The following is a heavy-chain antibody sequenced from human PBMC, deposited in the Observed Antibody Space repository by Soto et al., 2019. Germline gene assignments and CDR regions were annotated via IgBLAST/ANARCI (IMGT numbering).Heavy chain of an antibody. CDR2: ISYDGSNK. CDR1: GFTFSSYG. Sequence: QVQLVESGGGVVQPGRSLRLSCAASGFTFSSYGMHWVRQAPGKGLEWVAVISYDGSNKYYADSVKGRFTISRDNSKNTLYLQMNSLRAEDTAVYYCAKSRGGSSCAFDIWGQGTMVTVSS. D-gene: IGHD6-13*01. J-gene: IGHJ3*02. V-gene: IGHV3-30*18. CDR3: AKSRGGSSCAFDI.